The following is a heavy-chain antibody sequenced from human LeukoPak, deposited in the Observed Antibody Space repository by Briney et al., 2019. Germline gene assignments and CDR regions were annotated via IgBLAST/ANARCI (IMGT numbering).Heavy chain of an antibody. CDR2: IRSNAYGGTT. CDR1: GFTFGDYV. V-gene: IGHV3-49*04. CDR3: TRDPTVTTLDY. J-gene: IGHJ4*02. Sequence: GGSLRLSCTAYGFTFGDYVMSWVRPAPGMGVGRVGFIRSNAYGGTTEYAASVKGRFTISRDDSKSIAYLQMNSLKTEDTAVYYCTRDPTVTTLDYWGQGTLVTVSS. D-gene: IGHD4-17*01.